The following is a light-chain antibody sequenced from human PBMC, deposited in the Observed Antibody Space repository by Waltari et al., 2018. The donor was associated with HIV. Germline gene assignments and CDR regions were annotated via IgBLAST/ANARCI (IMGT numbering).Light chain of an antibody. J-gene: IGLJ2*01. Sequence: SYELTQLPSVSVSPGQTARITCSGDALEKQYAYWYQQKPGQAPVLMISKDNERPSGTPERFSGSSSGTTVTLTISGVQAEDEADYYCQSADSGGTWDVVFGGGTKLTVL. CDR3: QSADSGGTWDVV. V-gene: IGLV3-25*03. CDR1: ALEKQY. CDR2: KDN.